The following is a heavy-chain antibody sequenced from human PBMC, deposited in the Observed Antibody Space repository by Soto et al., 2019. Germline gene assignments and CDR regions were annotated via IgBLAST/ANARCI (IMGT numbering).Heavy chain of an antibody. CDR2: MNPNSGNT. CDR3: ARDKTPRYCSSTSCYARYYYYYMDV. CDR1: GYTFTSYD. V-gene: IGHV1-8*01. Sequence: ASVKVSCKASGYTFTSYDINWVRQATGQGLEWIGWMNPNSGNTGYAQKFQGRVTMTRNTSISTAYMELSSLRSEDTAVYYCARDKTPRYCSSTSCYARYYYYYMDVWGKGTTVTVSS. D-gene: IGHD2-2*01. J-gene: IGHJ6*03.